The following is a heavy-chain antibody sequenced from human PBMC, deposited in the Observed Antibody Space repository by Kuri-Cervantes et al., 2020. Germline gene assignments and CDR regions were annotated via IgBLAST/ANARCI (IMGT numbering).Heavy chain of an antibody. CDR2: INHSGNT. Sequence: ESLKISCAVYGVSFSDYSWSWIRQPPGKGLEWIGEINHSGNTNYNPSLKSRATISVDASKNQFSLRLTSVTAADTAVYYCATATTVTTTRGLCFDSWGQGTPVTVSS. CDR1: GVSFSDYS. CDR3: ATATTVTTTRGLCFDS. D-gene: IGHD4-17*01. J-gene: IGHJ4*02. V-gene: IGHV4-34*01.